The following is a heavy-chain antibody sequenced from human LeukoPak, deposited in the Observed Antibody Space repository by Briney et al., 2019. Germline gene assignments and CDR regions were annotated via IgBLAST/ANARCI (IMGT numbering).Heavy chain of an antibody. Sequence: GGSLRLSCAASGFIVGSNYMSWVRQAPGKGLEWVSAFYKGDTLYYADSVKGRFTISSDNSKNTLYLQMNSLRAEDTAVYYRARALTTLTYEGYWGQGTLVTVSS. CDR3: ARALTTLTYEGY. V-gene: IGHV3-53*01. D-gene: IGHD1-1*01. CDR2: FYKGDTL. CDR1: GFIVGSNY. J-gene: IGHJ4*02.